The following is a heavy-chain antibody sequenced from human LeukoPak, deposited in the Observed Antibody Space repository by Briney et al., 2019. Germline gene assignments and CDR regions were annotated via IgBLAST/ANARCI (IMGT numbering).Heavy chain of an antibody. CDR1: GYSFTSYW. CDR2: IYPGDSDT. J-gene: IGHJ3*02. Sequence: GESLKISCKGSGYSFTSYWIGWVRQMPGKGLEWMGIIYPGDSDTRYSPSFQGQVTISADKSISTAYLQWSSLKASDTAMYYCARRYGRSSSWYGAFDIWGQGTMVTVSS. V-gene: IGHV5-51*01. D-gene: IGHD6-13*01. CDR3: ARRYGRSSSWYGAFDI.